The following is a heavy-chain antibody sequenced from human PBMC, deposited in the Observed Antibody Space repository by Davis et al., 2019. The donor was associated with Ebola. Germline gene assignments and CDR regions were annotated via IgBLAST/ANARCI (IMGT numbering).Heavy chain of an antibody. CDR3: ASDYDFWSGPLDY. J-gene: IGHJ4*02. D-gene: IGHD3-3*01. V-gene: IGHV3-7*03. CDR1: GFTFSSYW. CDR2: IKQDGSEK. Sequence: GESLKISCAASGFTFSSYWMSWVRQAPGKGLEWVANIKQDGSEKYYVDSVKGRFTISRDNAKNSLYLQINSLRAEDTAVYYCASDYDFWSGPLDYWGQGTLVTVSS.